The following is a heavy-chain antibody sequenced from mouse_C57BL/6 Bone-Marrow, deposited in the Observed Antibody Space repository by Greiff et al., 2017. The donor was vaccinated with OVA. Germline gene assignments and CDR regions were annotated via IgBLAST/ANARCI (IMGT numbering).Heavy chain of an antibody. CDR2: ISYSGST. CDR1: GYSITSGYD. D-gene: IGHD1-1*01. Sequence: EVQRVESGPGMVKPSQSLSLTCTVTGYSITSGYDWHWIRHFPGNKLEWMGYISYSGSTNYNPSLKSRISITHDTSKNHFFLKLNSVTTEDTATYYCARGDYGSSWYFDVWGTGTTVTVSS. J-gene: IGHJ1*03. V-gene: IGHV3-1*01. CDR3: ARGDYGSSWYFDV.